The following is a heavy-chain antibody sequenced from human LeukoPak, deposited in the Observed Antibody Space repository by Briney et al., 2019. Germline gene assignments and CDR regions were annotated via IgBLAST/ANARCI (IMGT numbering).Heavy chain of an antibody. CDR3: ARNVGGLRGCDY. J-gene: IGHJ4*02. CDR1: GGSMSSYY. D-gene: IGHD3-10*01. Sequence: PSETLSLTCTVSGGSMSSYYWSWIRQPPGKGLEWTGYVSYSGSTKYNSSLKSRVTISVDTSKNQFSLKLSSVTAADTAVYYCARNVGGLRGCDYWGQGTLVTVSS. CDR2: VSYSGST. V-gene: IGHV4-59*01.